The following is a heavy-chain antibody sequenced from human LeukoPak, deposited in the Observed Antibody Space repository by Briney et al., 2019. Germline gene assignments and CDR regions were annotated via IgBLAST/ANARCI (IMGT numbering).Heavy chain of an antibody. CDR1: GGSISSSSYY. V-gene: IGHV4-39*01. D-gene: IGHD3-3*01. J-gene: IGHJ4*02. Sequence: SETLPLTCTVSGGSISSSSYYWGWIRQPPGKGLEWIGSIYYSGSTYYNPSLKSRVTISVDTSKNQFSLKLSSVTAADTAVYYCARRTYYDFWSGYLDYWGQGTLVTVSS. CDR2: IYYSGST. CDR3: ARRTYYDFWSGYLDY.